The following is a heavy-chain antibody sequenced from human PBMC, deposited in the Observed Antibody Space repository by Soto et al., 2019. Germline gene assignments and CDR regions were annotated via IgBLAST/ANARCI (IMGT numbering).Heavy chain of an antibody. CDR3: ARVRGTMSGGMVEDAFDI. V-gene: IGHV3-30*04. Sequence: GGSLRLSCAASGFTFSSYAMHWVRQAPGKGLEWVAVISYDGSNKYYADSVKGRFTISRDNSKNTLYLQMNSLRAEDTAVYYCARVRGTMSGGMVEDAFDIWGQGTMVTVSS. J-gene: IGHJ3*02. CDR1: GFTFSSYA. CDR2: ISYDGSNK. D-gene: IGHD2-15*01.